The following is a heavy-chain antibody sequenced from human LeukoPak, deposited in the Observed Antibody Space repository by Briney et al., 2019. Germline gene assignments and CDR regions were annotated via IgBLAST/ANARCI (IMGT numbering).Heavy chain of an antibody. CDR1: GYTFTGYY. V-gene: IGHV1-2*02. CDR3: ARVGRPRNGAAAGTLDY. CDR2: INPNSGGT. J-gene: IGHJ4*02. Sequence: GASVKVSCKASGYTFTGYYMHWVRQAPGQGLEWMGWINPNSGGTNYAQKFQGRVTMTRDTSISTAYMELSRLRSDDTAVYYCARVGRPRNGAAAGTLDYWGQGTLVTVSS. D-gene: IGHD6-13*01.